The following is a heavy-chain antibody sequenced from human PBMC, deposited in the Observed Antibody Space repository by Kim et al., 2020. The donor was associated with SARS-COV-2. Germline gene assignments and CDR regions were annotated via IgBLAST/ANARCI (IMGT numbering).Heavy chain of an antibody. V-gene: IGHV4-34*01. J-gene: IGHJ4*01. CDR3: ARLRYYYDSIGYYPLFDY. CDR2: INHSGST. CDR1: GGSFSGYY. D-gene: IGHD3-22*01. Sequence: SETLSLTCAVYGGSFSGYYWSWIRQPPGKGLEWIGEINHSGSTNYNPSLKSRVTISVDTSKNQFSLKLSSVTAADTAVYYCARLRYYYDSIGYYPLFDY.